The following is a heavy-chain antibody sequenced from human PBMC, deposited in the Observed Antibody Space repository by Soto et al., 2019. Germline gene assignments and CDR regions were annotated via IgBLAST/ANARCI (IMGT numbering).Heavy chain of an antibody. CDR1: GGSISSYY. J-gene: IGHJ4*02. V-gene: IGHV4-59*01. Sequence: SETLSLTCTVSGGSISSYYWSWIRQPPGKGLEWIGYIYYSGSTNYNPSLKSRVTISVDTSKNQFSLKLSSVTAADTAVYYCAGAFSEDTQQLGPYYFDYWGQGTLVTVSS. CDR2: IYYSGST. D-gene: IGHD6-13*01. CDR3: AGAFSEDTQQLGPYYFDY.